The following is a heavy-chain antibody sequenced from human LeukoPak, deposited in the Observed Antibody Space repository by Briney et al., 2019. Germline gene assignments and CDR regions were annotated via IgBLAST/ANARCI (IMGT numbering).Heavy chain of an antibody. V-gene: IGHV3-7*01. J-gene: IGHJ4*02. Sequence: GGSLRLSCAASGFTFSSYDMNWLRQAPGKGLEWVANIQEDGKKENYVDSVRGRFTISRDNAKNSIYLQMNSLRVEDTAVYYCAKDIVGGGDDYWGQGTLVIVSS. D-gene: IGHD2-21*02. CDR3: AKDIVGGGDDY. CDR2: IQEDGKKE. CDR1: GFTFSSYD.